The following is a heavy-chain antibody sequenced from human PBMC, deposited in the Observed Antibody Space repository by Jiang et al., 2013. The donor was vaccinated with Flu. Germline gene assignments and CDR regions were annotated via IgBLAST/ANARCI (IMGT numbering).Heavy chain of an antibody. D-gene: IGHD3-9*01. V-gene: IGHV4-61*02. CDR2: IYTSGST. CDR1: GGSISSGSYL. Sequence: GPGLVKPSQTLSLTCSVSGGSISSGSYLWSWIRQPAGKGLEWIGRIYTSGSTNYNPSLESRVTISVDTSKNQFSLKLSSVTAADTAVYYCASSQYYDFLTGYYRTTYYFDYWGQGSLVTVSS. J-gene: IGHJ4*02. CDR3: ASSQYYDFLTGYYRTTYYFDY.